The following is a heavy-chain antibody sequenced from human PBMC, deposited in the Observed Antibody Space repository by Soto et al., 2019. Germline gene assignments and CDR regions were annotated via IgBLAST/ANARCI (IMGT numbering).Heavy chain of an antibody. V-gene: IGHV3-30-3*01. D-gene: IGHD6-19*01. CDR3: ARGHRDSSGWYSGYYYYGMDV. CDR2: ISYDGSNK. Sequence: GGSLRLSCPASGFTFSSYSMHWVRQAPGKGLEWVAVISYDGSNKYYADSVKGRFTISRDNSKNTLYLQMNSLRAEDTAVYYCARGHRDSSGWYSGYYYYGMDVWGQGTTVTVSS. CDR1: GFTFSSYS. J-gene: IGHJ6*02.